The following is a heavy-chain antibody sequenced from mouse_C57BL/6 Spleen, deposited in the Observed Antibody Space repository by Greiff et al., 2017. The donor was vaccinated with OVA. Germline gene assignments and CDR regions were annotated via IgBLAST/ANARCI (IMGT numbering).Heavy chain of an antibody. Sequence: VQLQESGPELVKPGASVKISCKASGYAFSSSWMNWVKQRPGKGLEWIGRIYPGDGDTNYNGKFKGKATLTADKSSSTAYMQLSSLTSEDSAVYFCARSGLQDFDVWGTGTTVTVSS. D-gene: IGHD2-13*01. CDR2: IYPGDGDT. V-gene: IGHV1-82*01. CDR3: ARSGLQDFDV. CDR1: GYAFSSSW. J-gene: IGHJ1*03.